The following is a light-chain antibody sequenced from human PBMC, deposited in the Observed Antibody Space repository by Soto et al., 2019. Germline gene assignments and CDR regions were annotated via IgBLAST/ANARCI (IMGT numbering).Light chain of an antibody. CDR3: SSCAGSNNPYV. Sequence: QSALTQPPSASGSPGQSVTISCTGTSSDVGGCRFVSWYQQFPGKAPQLIIYEVNKRPSGVPDRFSGSKSGNTASLTISGLQAEDEADYHCSSCAGSNNPYVFGTGTKVTVL. J-gene: IGLJ1*01. CDR2: EVN. V-gene: IGLV2-8*01. CDR1: SSDVGGCRF.